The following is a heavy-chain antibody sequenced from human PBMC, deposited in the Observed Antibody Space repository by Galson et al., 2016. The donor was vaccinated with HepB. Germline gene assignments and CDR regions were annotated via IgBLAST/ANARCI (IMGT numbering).Heavy chain of an antibody. V-gene: IGHV3-66*04. CDR1: GFTGSTNY. Sequence: SLRLSCAASGFTGSTNYISWVRQAPGKGLEWISVMYNTDTTDYAESVKGRFSLSRDHSKNTLYLQMNSLRAEDTAVYYCARHSGFYFSPFDHWGLGTLVTVSS. D-gene: IGHD3-22*01. CDR3: ARHSGFYFSPFDH. CDR2: MYNTDTT. J-gene: IGHJ5*02.